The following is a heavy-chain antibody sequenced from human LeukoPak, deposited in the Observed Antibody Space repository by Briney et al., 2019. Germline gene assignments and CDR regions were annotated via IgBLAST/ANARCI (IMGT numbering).Heavy chain of an antibody. CDR1: GFTFDDYA. D-gene: IGHD6-19*01. CDR3: AKDPRDVAVAGPFDY. J-gene: IGHJ4*02. CDR2: ISWNSGSI. Sequence: TGGSLRLSCAASGFTFDDYAMHWVRQAPGKGLEWVSGISWNSGSIGYADSVKGRFTISRDNAKNSLYLQMNSLRAEDTALYYCAKDPRDVAVAGPFDYWGQGTLVTVSS. V-gene: IGHV3-9*01.